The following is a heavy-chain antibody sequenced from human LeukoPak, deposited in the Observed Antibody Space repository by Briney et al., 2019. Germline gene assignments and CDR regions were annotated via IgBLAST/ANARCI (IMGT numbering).Heavy chain of an antibody. CDR2: IYYSGST. CDR1: GGSISNYY. J-gene: IGHJ4*02. V-gene: IGHV4-59*12. D-gene: IGHD6-19*01. Sequence: PSETLSLTCTVSGGSISNYYWSWIRQPPGKGLEWIGYIYYSGSTNYNPSLKSRVTISVDTSKNQFSLKLSSVTAADTAVYYCARRLGRQWLIGGFDYWGQGTLVTVSS. CDR3: ARRLGRQWLIGGFDY.